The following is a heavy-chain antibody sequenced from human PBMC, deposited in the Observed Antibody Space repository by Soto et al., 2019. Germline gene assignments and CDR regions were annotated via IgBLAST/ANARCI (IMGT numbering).Heavy chain of an antibody. D-gene: IGHD3-10*01. J-gene: IGHJ5*02. CDR2: ISAYNGNT. CDR3: ARVVTGAPPRHNWFDP. CDR1: GYTFTSYG. V-gene: IGHV1-18*04. Sequence: ASVKISCKASGYTFTSYGISWVRQAPGQGLEWMGWISAYNGNTNYAQKLQGRVTMTTDTSTSTAYMELRSLRSDDTAVYYCARVVTGAPPRHNWFDPWGEGTPVTVS.